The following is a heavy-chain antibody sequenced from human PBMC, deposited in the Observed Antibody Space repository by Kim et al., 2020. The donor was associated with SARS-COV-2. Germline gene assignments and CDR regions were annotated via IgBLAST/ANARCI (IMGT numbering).Heavy chain of an antibody. Sequence: SLKGRVTISADTSKNQFSLKLSSVTAADTAVYYCARRPLVVPAATSPFDPWGQGTLVTVSS. V-gene: IGHV4-39*01. CDR3: ARRPLVVPAATSPFDP. D-gene: IGHD2-2*01. J-gene: IGHJ5*02.